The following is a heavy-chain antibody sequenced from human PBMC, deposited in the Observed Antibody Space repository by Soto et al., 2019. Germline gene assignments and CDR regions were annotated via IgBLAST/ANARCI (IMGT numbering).Heavy chain of an antibody. Sequence: GGSLRLSCAASGFTVSSHYMSWVRQAPGRGLEWVSVLYSGGSTYYAQSVKGRFTISRDNSKNTLYLQMNGLRAEDTAVYYCTRDVRLRGEVAFDVWGQGTLVTVSS. CDR3: TRDVRLRGEVAFDV. CDR2: LYSGGST. J-gene: IGHJ3*01. CDR1: GFTVSSHY. D-gene: IGHD3-10*01. V-gene: IGHV3-66*01.